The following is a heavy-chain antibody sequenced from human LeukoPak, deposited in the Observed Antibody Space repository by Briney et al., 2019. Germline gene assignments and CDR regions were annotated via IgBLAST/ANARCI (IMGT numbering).Heavy chain of an antibody. CDR1: GFTFSSYA. D-gene: IGHD3-22*01. J-gene: IGHJ4*02. V-gene: IGHV4-39*07. Sequence: GSLRLSCAASGFTFSSYAMSWVRQAPGKGLEWIGCIYYNGNTYYNPSLRSRVTISLDTSKNQFSLKLTSVTAADTAVYYCERVRKSDTAIDYWGQGTLVTVSS. CDR2: IYYNGNT. CDR3: ERVRKSDTAIDY.